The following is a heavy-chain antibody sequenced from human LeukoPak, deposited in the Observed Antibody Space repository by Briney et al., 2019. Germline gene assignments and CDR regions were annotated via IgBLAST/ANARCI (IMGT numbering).Heavy chain of an antibody. Sequence: GRSLRLSCAASGFTFSSYGMHWVRQAPGKGLEWVAVIWYDGSNKYYADSVKGRFTISRDNSKNTLYLQMNSRRAEDTAVYYCARDRPKPTIFGVVPWGMDVWGQGTTVTVSS. CDR1: GFTFSSYG. D-gene: IGHD3-3*01. V-gene: IGHV3-33*01. J-gene: IGHJ6*02. CDR3: ARDRPKPTIFGVVPWGMDV. CDR2: IWYDGSNK.